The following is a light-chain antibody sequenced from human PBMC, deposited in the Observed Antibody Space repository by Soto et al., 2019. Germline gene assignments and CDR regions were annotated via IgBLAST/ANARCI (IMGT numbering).Light chain of an antibody. J-gene: IGKJ1*01. CDR2: GAS. CDR1: QSVSSSY. Sequence: EIGLTQSPGTLSLSPGERATRSCRASQSVSSSYLAWYQQKPGQAPRLLIYGASSRATGIPDRFSGSRSGTDFTLTISRLEPEDFAVYSCQQYGSSPTWTFGHGTKVEIK. V-gene: IGKV3-20*01. CDR3: QQYGSSPTWT.